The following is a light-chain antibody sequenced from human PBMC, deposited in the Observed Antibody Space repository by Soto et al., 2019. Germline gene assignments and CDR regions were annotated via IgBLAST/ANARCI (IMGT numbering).Light chain of an antibody. J-gene: IGKJ5*01. CDR3: QQTYSLPPDIT. V-gene: IGKV1-39*01. CDR2: AAS. Sequence: IQMTQSPSSLSASVGDRVTITCRASHNIDTYLNWYQRKPGKAPILLIYAASSLQSGVPSRFSGSGSGTDFTLTISSLQPEDFATYYCQQTYSLPPDITFGQGTRLDIK. CDR1: HNIDTY.